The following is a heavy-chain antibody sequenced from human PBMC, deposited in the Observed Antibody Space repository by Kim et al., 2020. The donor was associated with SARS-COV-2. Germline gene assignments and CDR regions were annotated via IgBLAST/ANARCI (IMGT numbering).Heavy chain of an antibody. Sequence: GGSLRLSCAASGFTFSNAWMSWVRQAPGKGLEWVGRIKSKTDGGTTDYAAPVKGRFTISRDDSKNTLYLQMNSLKTEDTAVYYCTTGYCSGGSCTRFDPWGQGTLVTVSS. V-gene: IGHV3-15*01. CDR2: IKSKTDGGTT. CDR1: GFTFSNAW. J-gene: IGHJ5*02. D-gene: IGHD2-15*01. CDR3: TTGYCSGGSCTRFDP.